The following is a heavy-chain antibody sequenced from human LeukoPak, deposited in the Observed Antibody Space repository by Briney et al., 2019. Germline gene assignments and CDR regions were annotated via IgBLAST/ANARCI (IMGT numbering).Heavy chain of an antibody. CDR1: GGTFSSYA. CDR2: IIPIFGTA. CDR3: ARDGLYYDFWSGYSNPNWFDP. Sequence: SVKVSCKASGGTFSSYAISWVRQAPGQGLEWMGGIIPIFGTANYAQKFQGRVNITADESTSTAYMELSSLRSEDTAVYYCARDGLYYDFWSGYSNPNWFDPWGQGTLVTVSS. V-gene: IGHV1-69*13. J-gene: IGHJ5*02. D-gene: IGHD3-3*01.